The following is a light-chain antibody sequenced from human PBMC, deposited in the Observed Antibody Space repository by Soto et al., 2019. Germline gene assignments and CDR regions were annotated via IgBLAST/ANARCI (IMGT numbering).Light chain of an antibody. J-gene: IGKJ1*01. Sequence: EVVLTQFPNTLSLSPGGRATLSCRASQSLNSNFLVWYQQKPGQAPRLLISSTSHRATGIPDRFSGSGSGTDFALTISRLEPEDFAVYYCHQYYRTPRTFGQGTKVDIK. CDR3: HQYYRTPRT. CDR2: STS. V-gene: IGKV3-20*01. CDR1: QSLNSNF.